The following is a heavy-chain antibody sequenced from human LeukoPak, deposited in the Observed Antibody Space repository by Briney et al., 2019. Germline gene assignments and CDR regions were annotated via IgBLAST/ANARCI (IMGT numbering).Heavy chain of an antibody. D-gene: IGHD3-10*01. CDR3: ARGGPGVNALDI. CDR1: GGSITSSGDS. Sequence: SQTLSLTCAVSGGSITSSGDSWTWIRQPPGKGLEWVGYIYHGGSTYCNPSLQSRVTISVDRSKNQFSLSLTSVTAADTAVYYCARGGPGVNALDIWGQGTMVTVSS. J-gene: IGHJ3*02. CDR2: IYHGGST. V-gene: IGHV4-30-2*01.